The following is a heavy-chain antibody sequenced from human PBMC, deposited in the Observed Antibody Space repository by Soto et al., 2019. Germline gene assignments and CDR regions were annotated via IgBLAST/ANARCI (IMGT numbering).Heavy chain of an antibody. CDR3: AGSLTAAAGPLYHFFRMDV. J-gene: IGHJ6*02. CDR1: GFTFSSYA. CDR2: ISYDGSNK. Sequence: QVQLVESGGGVVQPGRSLRLSCAASGFTFSSYAMHWVRQAPGKGLEWVAVISYDGSNKYYADSVKGRFTISRDNSKNTLYLQMNSLRAEDTAVYYCAGSLTAAAGPLYHFFRMDVWGQGTTVTVSS. V-gene: IGHV3-30-3*01. D-gene: IGHD6-13*01.